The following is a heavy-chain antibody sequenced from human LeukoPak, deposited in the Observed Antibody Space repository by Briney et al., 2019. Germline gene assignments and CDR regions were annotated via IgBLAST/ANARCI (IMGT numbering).Heavy chain of an antibody. CDR2: IWYHGNTQ. CDR1: GFTFSNYG. J-gene: IGHJ4*02. D-gene: IGHD3-22*01. Sequence: GGSLRLSGAASGFTFSNYGMHWVRQAPGKGLEWVAVIWYHGNTQYYADSVKGRFTISRDNSRNTLYLQMNSLRAEDTAVYYCARGEYYYESSGYPEYWGQGTLVTVSS. CDR3: ARGEYYYESSGYPEY. V-gene: IGHV3-33*01.